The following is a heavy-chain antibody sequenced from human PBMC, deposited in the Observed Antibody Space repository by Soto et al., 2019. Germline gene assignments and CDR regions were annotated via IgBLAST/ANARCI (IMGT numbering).Heavy chain of an antibody. Sequence: SVEVSCKASGGTVSSYAISWVRQAPGQGLEWMGEIIPIFGTANYAQKFQGRVTITADESTSTAYMELSSLRSEDTAVYYCARDRGPSSGYYPYWFDPWGQGTLVTVSS. V-gene: IGHV1-69*13. CDR3: ARDRGPSSGYYPYWFDP. CDR2: IIPIFGTA. J-gene: IGHJ5*02. D-gene: IGHD3-22*01. CDR1: GGTVSSYA.